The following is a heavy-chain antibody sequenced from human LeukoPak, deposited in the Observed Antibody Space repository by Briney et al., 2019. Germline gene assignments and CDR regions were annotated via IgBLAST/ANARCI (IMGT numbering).Heavy chain of an antibody. CDR2: ISSASSYI. CDR1: GFTFSDYS. D-gene: IGHD2-2*01. J-gene: IGHJ6*03. Sequence: KSGGSLRLSCAASGFTFSDYSMTWVRQAPGKGLEWVSSISSASSYISYADSVKGRFTVSRDNAKNSLYLQMNNLRAEDTAVYYCARNEGYCSSTSCDAYYFYMDVWGKGTTVTVSS. CDR3: ARNEGYCSSTSCDAYYFYMDV. V-gene: IGHV3-21*01.